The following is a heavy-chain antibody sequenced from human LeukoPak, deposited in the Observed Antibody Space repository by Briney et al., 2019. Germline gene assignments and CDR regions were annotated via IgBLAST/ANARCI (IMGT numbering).Heavy chain of an antibody. D-gene: IGHD3-22*01. CDR3: ARDYYDSSGYYTDY. V-gene: IGHV1-8*01. CDR1: GYTFTSYD. J-gene: IGHJ4*02. CDR2: MNPNSGNT. Sequence: ASVKVSCKASGYTFTSYDINWVRQATGQGLEWMGWMNPNSGNTGYAQKFQGRVTMTRNTSISTAYMELSSLRSEDTAVYCCARDYYDSSGYYTDYWGQGTLVTVSS.